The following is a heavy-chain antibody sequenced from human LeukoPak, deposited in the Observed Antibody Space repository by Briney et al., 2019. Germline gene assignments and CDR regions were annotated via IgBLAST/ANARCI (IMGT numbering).Heavy chain of an antibody. J-gene: IGHJ6*03. Sequence: ASVNVSCKASGYTFTSYGISWVRQAPGQGLEWMGWISAYNGNTNYAQKLQGRVTMTTDTSTSTAYMELRSLRSDDTAVYYCARISSGYLGYYYMDVWGKGTTVTISS. CDR3: ARISSGYLGYYYMDV. V-gene: IGHV1-18*01. CDR2: ISAYNGNT. CDR1: GYTFTSYG. D-gene: IGHD3-22*01.